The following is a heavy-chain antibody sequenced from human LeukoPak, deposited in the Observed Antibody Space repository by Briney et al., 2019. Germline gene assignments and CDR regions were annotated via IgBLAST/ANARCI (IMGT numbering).Heavy chain of an antibody. J-gene: IGHJ4*02. D-gene: IGHD3-16*01. CDR1: GFTFNNYG. Sequence: PGGSLRLSCAASGFTFNNYGMHWVRQAPGKGLEWVAFIRYNGNNQYYADSVKGRFTISRDNSKNTLYLQMNSLKGDDTAVYYCARDPPSRGTRYFDYWGQGTLVTVSS. CDR2: IRYNGNNQ. CDR3: ARDPPSRGTRYFDY. V-gene: IGHV3-30*02.